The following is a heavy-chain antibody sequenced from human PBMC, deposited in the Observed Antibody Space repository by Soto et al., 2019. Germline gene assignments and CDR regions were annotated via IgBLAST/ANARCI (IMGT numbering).Heavy chain of an antibody. CDR3: AREDIVVVPAANEDYYYGMDV. V-gene: IGHV1-69*13. CDR1: GGTFSGYA. J-gene: IGHJ6*02. D-gene: IGHD2-2*01. Sequence: GASVKVSCKASGGTFSGYAISWVRHAPGQGLEWMGGIIPIFGTANYAQKFQGRVTITADESTSTAYMELSSLRSEDTAVYYCAREDIVVVPAANEDYYYGMDVWGQGTTVTVS. CDR2: IIPIFGTA.